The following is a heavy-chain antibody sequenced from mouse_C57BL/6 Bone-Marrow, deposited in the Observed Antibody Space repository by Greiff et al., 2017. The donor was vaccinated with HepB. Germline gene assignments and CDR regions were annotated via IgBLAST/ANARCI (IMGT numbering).Heavy chain of an antibody. Sequence: QVQLKQSGPGLVQPSQSLSITCTVSGFSFTSYGVHWVRQPPGKGLEWLGVIWSGGSTDYNAAFISRLSISKDNSKSQVFFKMNSLQADDTAIYYCAKNTTTGTGAMDYWGQGTSVTVSS. CDR2: IWSGGST. D-gene: IGHD4-1*01. J-gene: IGHJ4*01. CDR1: GFSFTSYG. CDR3: AKNTTTGTGAMDY. V-gene: IGHV2-4*01.